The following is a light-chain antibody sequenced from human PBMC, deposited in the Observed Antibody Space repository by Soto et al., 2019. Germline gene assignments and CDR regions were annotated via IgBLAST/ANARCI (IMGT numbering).Light chain of an antibody. J-gene: IGKJ2*01. CDR3: QQYNNWPMYT. V-gene: IGKV3-15*01. Sequence: EVVVTQSPATLSLSPGERATLSCRASQSVFSNLAWYQQKPGQAPRLLIYSASTRATGIPARFSGSGSGTEFTLTISSLQSEDFAVYYCQQYNNWPMYTFDQGTKLEI. CDR2: SAS. CDR1: QSVFSN.